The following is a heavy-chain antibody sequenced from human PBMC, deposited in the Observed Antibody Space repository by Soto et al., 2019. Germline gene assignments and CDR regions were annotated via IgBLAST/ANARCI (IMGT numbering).Heavy chain of an antibody. V-gene: IGHV1-69*04. CDR1: GGTFSSYT. D-gene: IGHD6-13*01. J-gene: IGHJ4*02. CDR2: IIPILGIA. CDR3: ARDGQQLVRGDNY. Sequence: GASVKVSCKASGGTFSSYTISWVRQAPGQGLEWMGRIIPILGIANYAQKFQGRVTITADKSTSTAYMELSSLRSEDTAVYYCARDGQQLVRGDNYWGQGTLVTGSS.